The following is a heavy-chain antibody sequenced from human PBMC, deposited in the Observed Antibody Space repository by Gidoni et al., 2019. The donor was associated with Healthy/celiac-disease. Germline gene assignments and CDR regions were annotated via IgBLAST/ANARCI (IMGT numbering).Heavy chain of an antibody. CDR1: GFTFSSYA. D-gene: IGHD2-15*01. Sequence: EVQLVESGGGLVQPGGSLRLSCAASGFTFSSYAMHWVRQAPGKGLEYVSAISSNGGSTYYANSVKGRFTISRDNSKNTLYLQMGSLRAEDMAVYYCAGGTTGYCSGGSCYPQAAFDIWGQGTMVTVSS. CDR3: AGGTTGYCSGGSCYPQAAFDI. J-gene: IGHJ3*02. CDR2: ISSNGGST. V-gene: IGHV3-64*01.